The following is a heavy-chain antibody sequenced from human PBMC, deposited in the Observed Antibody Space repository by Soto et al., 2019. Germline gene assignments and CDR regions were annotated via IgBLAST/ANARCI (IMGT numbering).Heavy chain of an antibody. Sequence: QVQLVESGGGVVQPGRSLRLSCAASGFTFSSYGMHWVRQAPGKGLEWVAVIWYDGSNKYYADSVKGRFTISRDNSKNTRYLEMNSRRAEDTAVYYCAIPGRTARCAFDIWGQGTMVTVSS. CDR2: IWYDGSNK. V-gene: IGHV3-33*01. J-gene: IGHJ3*02. CDR1: GFTFSSYG. D-gene: IGHD5-18*01. CDR3: AIPGRTARCAFDI.